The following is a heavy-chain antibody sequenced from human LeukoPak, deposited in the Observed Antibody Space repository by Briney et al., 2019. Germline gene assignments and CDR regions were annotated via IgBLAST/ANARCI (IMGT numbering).Heavy chain of an antibody. J-gene: IGHJ6*02. CDR2: IIPIFGTA. V-gene: IGHV1-69*13. D-gene: IGHD5/OR15-5a*01. Sequence: SVKVSCKASGGTFSSDAISWVRQAPGQGLEWMGGIIPIFGTANYAQKFLDRVTITADESTSTAYMELSSLRSEDTAVYYCARVGLRGSSSNYYGMDVWGQGTTVTVSS. CDR3: ARVGLRGSSSNYYGMDV. CDR1: GGTFSSDA.